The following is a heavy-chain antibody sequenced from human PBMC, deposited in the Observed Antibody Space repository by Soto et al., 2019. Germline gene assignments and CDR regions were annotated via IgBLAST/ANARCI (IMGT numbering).Heavy chain of an antibody. CDR3: ARTYYYRSGTYFAWFDP. D-gene: IGHD3-10*01. V-gene: IGHV4-31*03. CDR1: GGSISRGAAGSY. J-gene: IGHJ5*02. CDR2: IYYNGKT. Sequence: SETLSLTCNVSGGSISRGAAGSYWSWIRQVPGKGLEWIAYIYYNGKTYYNPSLKSRPTISVDTPRDQFSLKLSSVTAADTAVYFCARTYYYRSGTYFAWFDPWGQGTLVTVS.